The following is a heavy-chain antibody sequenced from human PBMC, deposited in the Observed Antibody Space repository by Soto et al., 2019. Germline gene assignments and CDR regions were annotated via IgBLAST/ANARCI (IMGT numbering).Heavy chain of an antibody. J-gene: IGHJ3*01. CDR2: IYWDDAN. CDR3: AHSHRNGWTFDGFDF. CDR1: GFSLNTERVG. V-gene: IGHV2-5*02. D-gene: IGHD6-19*01. Sequence: QITLEESGPTLVKPTQTLTLTCTFSGFSLNTERVGVGWIRQPPGKALEWLALIYWDDANRNSPSLQSRLTITKDTSRNQVGITMTNMDPVDTGTYYCAHSHRNGWTFDGFDFGGQGTMVAVS.